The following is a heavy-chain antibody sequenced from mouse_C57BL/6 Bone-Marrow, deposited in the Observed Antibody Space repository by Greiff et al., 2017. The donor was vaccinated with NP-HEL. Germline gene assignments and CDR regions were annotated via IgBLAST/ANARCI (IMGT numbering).Heavy chain of an antibody. CDR2: ISNLAYSI. CDR3: ARQPYYYGSSQYFDV. V-gene: IGHV5-15*01. J-gene: IGHJ1*03. Sequence: EVQLVESGGGLVQPGGSLKLSCAASGFTFSDYGMAWVRQAPRKGPEWVAFISNLAYSIYYADTVTGRFTISRENAKNTLYLEMSSLRSEDTAMYYCARQPYYYGSSQYFDVWGTGTTVTVSS. D-gene: IGHD1-1*01. CDR1: GFTFSDYG.